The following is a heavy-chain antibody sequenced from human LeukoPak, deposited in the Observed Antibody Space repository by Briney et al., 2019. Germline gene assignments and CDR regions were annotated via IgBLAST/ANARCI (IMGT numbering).Heavy chain of an antibody. J-gene: IGHJ3*02. Sequence: AGGSLRLSCVASGFTFSSYWMSWVRQAPGKGLEWVANIKQDGSEKYYVDSVKGRFTISRDNTKNSLYLQMNSLRAEDTAVYYCARVAAVVVAALDAFDIWGQGTMVTVSS. V-gene: IGHV3-7*01. CDR2: IKQDGSEK. CDR3: ARVAAVVVAALDAFDI. D-gene: IGHD2-15*01. CDR1: GFTFSSYW.